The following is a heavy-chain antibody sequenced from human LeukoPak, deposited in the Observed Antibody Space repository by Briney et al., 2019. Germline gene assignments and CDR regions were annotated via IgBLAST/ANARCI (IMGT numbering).Heavy chain of an antibody. J-gene: IGHJ5*02. V-gene: IGHV1-46*01. CDR3: ARAVGPRGGNWFDP. CDR1: GYTFTSYF. Sequence: ASVKVSCKASGYTFTSYFMHWVRQAPGQGLEWMGVVNSSSGSTTYSQKFQGRVTMTRDTSTSTVYMDLSSLRSEDTAVYYCARAVGPRGGNWFDPWGQGTLVTVAS. CDR2: VNSSSGST. D-gene: IGHD1-26*01.